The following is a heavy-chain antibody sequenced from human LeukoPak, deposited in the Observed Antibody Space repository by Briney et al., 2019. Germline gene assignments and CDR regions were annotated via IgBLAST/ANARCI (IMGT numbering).Heavy chain of an antibody. J-gene: IGHJ4*02. Sequence: PSETLSLSCTVSGASINSYYWSWIRQPPGKGLEWLGYIYYSGITNYNPSLKSRVTISVDTSRNQFSLKLSSVTAADTAVYYCARGMTTVTHWGQGTLVTVSS. CDR1: GASINSYY. V-gene: IGHV4-59*08. D-gene: IGHD4-11*01. CDR3: ARGMTTVTH. CDR2: IYYSGIT.